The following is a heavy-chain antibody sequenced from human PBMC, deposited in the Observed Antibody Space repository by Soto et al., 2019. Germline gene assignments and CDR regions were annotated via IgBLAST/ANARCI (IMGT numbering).Heavy chain of an antibody. CDR2: IGYDGSNK. J-gene: IGHJ4*02. D-gene: IGHD2-21*02. Sequence: QVQLAESGGGVVQPGRSLRLSCAASGFTFSSYGMHWVRQAPGKGLEWVAVIGYDGSNKYYADSVKGRFTISRQNSKNTLYLQMNSPRAEDTAVYYCAIDALMTAIPNPFDYWGQGTLVTVSS. CDR1: GFTFSSYG. V-gene: IGHV3-33*01. CDR3: AIDALMTAIPNPFDY.